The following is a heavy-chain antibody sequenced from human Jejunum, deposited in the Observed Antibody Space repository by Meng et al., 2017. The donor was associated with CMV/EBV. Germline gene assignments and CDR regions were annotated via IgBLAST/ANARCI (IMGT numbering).Heavy chain of an antibody. D-gene: IGHD1-26*01. J-gene: IGHJ6*02. CDR3: ARDSSGSSYVGYYYYGMDV. CDR2: ISKSGSTI. Sequence: SYEMNWVRQAPGKGLEWVSYISKSGSTIFYAESVKGRFTISRDNAKNSLYLQMDRLRAEDTAIYYCARDSSGSSYVGYYYYGMDVWGQGTTVTVSS. CDR1: SYE. V-gene: IGHV3-48*03.